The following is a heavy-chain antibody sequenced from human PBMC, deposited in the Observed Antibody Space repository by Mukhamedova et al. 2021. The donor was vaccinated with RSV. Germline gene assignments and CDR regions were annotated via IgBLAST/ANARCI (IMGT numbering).Heavy chain of an antibody. J-gene: IGHJ4*02. CDR3: AKDRDGGAYYFDY. V-gene: IGHV3-30*02. Sequence: GPEWMAFIRSDGSNKDYADSVKGRFTISRDNSKNTLYLQMDSLRPEDTAVYYCAKDRDGGAYYFDYWGQGSLVTVSS. D-gene: IGHD3-10*01. CDR2: IRSDGSNK.